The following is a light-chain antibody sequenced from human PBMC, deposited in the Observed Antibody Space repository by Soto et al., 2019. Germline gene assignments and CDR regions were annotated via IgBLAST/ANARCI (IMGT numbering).Light chain of an antibody. CDR2: GAS. Sequence: EIVLTQSPGTLSVSPVERVTLSCRASQSVDIALAWYQQKPGQAPRLLIYGASTRATDMPGRFRGSGAGAEFTLTISSLQSEYSTVYSCEQDRGWTRTFGKGTKVEIK. J-gene: IGKJ1*01. CDR3: EQDRGWTRT. CDR1: QSVDIA. V-gene: IGKV3D-15*01.